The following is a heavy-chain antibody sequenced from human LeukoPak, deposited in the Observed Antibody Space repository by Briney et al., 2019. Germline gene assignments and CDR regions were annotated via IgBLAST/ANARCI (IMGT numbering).Heavy chain of an antibody. Sequence: GASVKVSCRASGYTFTGYYMHWVRQAPGQGLEWMGWINPNSGGTNYAQKFQGRVTMTRDTSISTAYMELSRLRSDDTAVYYCARGAGITIFGVDRWSGDYWGQGTLVTVSS. V-gene: IGHV1-2*02. CDR3: ARGAGITIFGVDRWSGDY. CDR2: INPNSGGT. J-gene: IGHJ4*02. CDR1: GYTFTGYY. D-gene: IGHD3-3*01.